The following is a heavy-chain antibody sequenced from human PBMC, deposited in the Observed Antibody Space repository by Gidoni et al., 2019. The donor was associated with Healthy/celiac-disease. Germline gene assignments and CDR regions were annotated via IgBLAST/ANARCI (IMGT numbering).Heavy chain of an antibody. Sequence: QVQLVQSGAAVKKPGASVKVSCKASGYPFTSYDMHWVRQAPGQGLEWMGIINPSGGSTSYAQKFQGRVTMTRDTSTSTVYMELSSLRSEDTAVYYCARDLRVDEYSSSDAFDIWGQGTMVTVSS. D-gene: IGHD6-6*01. J-gene: IGHJ3*02. CDR3: ARDLRVDEYSSSDAFDI. CDR2: INPSGGST. V-gene: IGHV1-46*01. CDR1: GYPFTSYD.